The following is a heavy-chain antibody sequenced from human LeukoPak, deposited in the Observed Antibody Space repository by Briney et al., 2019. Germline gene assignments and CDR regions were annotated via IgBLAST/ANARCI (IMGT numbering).Heavy chain of an antibody. CDR1: GFTFSSYA. CDR3: ARGPLGYCSSTSCYPYYFDY. V-gene: IGHV3-64*01. Sequence: PGGTLRLSCAASGFTFSSYAMHWVRQAPGEGLEYVSAISSNGGSTYYANSVKGRFTISRDNSKNTLYLQMGSLRAEDMAVYYCARGPLGYCSSTSCYPYYFDYWGQGTLVTVSS. CDR2: ISSNGGST. J-gene: IGHJ4*02. D-gene: IGHD2-2*01.